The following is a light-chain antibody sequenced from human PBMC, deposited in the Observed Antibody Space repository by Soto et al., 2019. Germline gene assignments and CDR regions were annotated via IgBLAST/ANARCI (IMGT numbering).Light chain of an antibody. CDR1: QSVLYSANNKNY. V-gene: IGKV4-1*01. Sequence: DIVMTQSPDSLAVSLGERATINCKSSQSVLYSANNKNYLAWYQQKPGRFPKLLIYWASTRESGVPDRFSGSGSGTDFTLTISSLQAEDVAVYYCQQYYSKYTFGQGTKLEIK. J-gene: IGKJ2*01. CDR2: WAS. CDR3: QQYYSKYT.